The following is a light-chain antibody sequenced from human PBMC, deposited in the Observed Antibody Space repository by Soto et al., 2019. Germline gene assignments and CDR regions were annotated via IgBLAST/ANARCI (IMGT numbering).Light chain of an antibody. CDR2: EVS. CDR1: SSDIGSYNY. Sequence: QSVLTQPASVSGSPGQSTTISCTGTSSDIGSYNYVSWYQQHPGRAPRLMIYEVSNRPSGVSNRFSGSKSGNTASLTISGLQAEDEADYYCSSYTSSSTVVFGGGTKLTVL. CDR3: SSYTSSSTVV. V-gene: IGLV2-14*01. J-gene: IGLJ2*01.